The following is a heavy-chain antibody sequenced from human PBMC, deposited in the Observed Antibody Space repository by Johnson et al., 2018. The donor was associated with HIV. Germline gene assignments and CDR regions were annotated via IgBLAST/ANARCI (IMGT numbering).Heavy chain of an antibody. CDR1: GFTFSSYD. D-gene: IGHD7-27*01. J-gene: IGHJ3*02. CDR3: APLGDAFDI. CDR2: ISYDGSNN. V-gene: IGHV3-30-3*01. Sequence: QVQLVESGGGVVQPGRSLKVSCAASGFTFSSYDMHWVRQPPGKGLEWVAVISYDGSNNYYADSVKGRFTISRDNSKNTLYLQMNSLRAEDTTVYYCAPLGDAFDIWCQGTMVTVSS.